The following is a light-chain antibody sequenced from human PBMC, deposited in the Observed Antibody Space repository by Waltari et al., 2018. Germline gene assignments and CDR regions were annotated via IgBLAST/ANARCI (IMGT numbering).Light chain of an antibody. CDR1: NIGSKN. CDR2: RDS. CDR3: QVWDSSTGNV. J-gene: IGLJ1*01. V-gene: IGLV3-9*01. Sequence: SYELTQPLSVSVALGQTARITCGGNNIGSKNVHWYQQKPGQAPVLVIDRDSNRPSGIPERFSGSHSGNTATLTISRAQAGDEADYYCQVWDSSTGNVFGTGTKVTVL.